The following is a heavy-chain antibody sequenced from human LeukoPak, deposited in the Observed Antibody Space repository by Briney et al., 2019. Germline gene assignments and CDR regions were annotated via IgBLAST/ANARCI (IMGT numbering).Heavy chain of an antibody. CDR2: ISYDGSNK. D-gene: IGHD3-10*01. Sequence: GGSLRLSCAASGFTFSHYGMHWVRQAPGKGLEWVAVISYDGSNKYYTDSVKGRFTISRDNTKNMLYLQMNSLSAEDTAVYYCGRVGSGSYYRVAFDIWGQGTMV. CDR3: GRVGSGSYYRVAFDI. J-gene: IGHJ3*02. V-gene: IGHV3-30*03. CDR1: GFTFSHYG.